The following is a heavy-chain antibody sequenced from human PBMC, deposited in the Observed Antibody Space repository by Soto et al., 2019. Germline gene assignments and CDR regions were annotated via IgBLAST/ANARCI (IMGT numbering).Heavy chain of an antibody. CDR3: ARGVPDALGSVCNWFDP. Sequence: GPVNVSCKISGYTLTELSMHWVLQAPGKGLEWMGGFDPEDGETIYAQKFQGRVTMTEDTSTGTAYMELTSLRSEDTAVYYCARGVPDALGSVCNWFDPWGQGTLVTVSS. D-gene: IGHD2-2*01. CDR2: FDPEDGET. V-gene: IGHV1-24*01. CDR1: GYTLTELS. J-gene: IGHJ5*02.